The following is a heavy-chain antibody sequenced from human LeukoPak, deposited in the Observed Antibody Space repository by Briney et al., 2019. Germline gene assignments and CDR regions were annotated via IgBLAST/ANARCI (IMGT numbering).Heavy chain of an antibody. CDR2: ISGTGAFT. V-gene: IGHV3-23*01. Sequence: GGSLRLSCAASGFTFSNYAMSWVRQAPGKGLESVSVISGTGAFTYYADPVKGRFTISRDNSKNTLYLQMTSLRAEDTAVYYCAKDQVWIVVGSFDYWGQGTLVTVSS. CDR3: AKDQVWIVVGSFDY. CDR1: GFTFSNYA. D-gene: IGHD3-22*01. J-gene: IGHJ4*02.